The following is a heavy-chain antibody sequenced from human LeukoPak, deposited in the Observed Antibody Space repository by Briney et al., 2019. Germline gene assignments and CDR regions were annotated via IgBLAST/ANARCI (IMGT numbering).Heavy chain of an antibody. CDR1: GYTFTSYD. J-gene: IGHJ6*03. V-gene: IGHV1-8*01. CDR3: ARDTVDDPSLYYYYYMDV. Sequence: GASVKVSCKASGYTFTSYDINWVRQATGQGLEWMGWMNPNSGNTGYAQKFQGRVTMTRNTSISTAYMELSSLRSEDTAVYYCARDTVDDPSLYYYYYMDVWGKGTTVTVSS. CDR2: MNPNSGNT. D-gene: IGHD5/OR15-5a*01.